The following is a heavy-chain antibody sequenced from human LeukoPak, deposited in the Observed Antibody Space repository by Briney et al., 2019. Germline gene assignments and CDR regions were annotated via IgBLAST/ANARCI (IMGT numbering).Heavy chain of an antibody. D-gene: IGHD3-9*01. J-gene: IGHJ4*02. Sequence: GGSLRLSCAASGFTFSSYAMHWVRQAPGKGLEWVTVISYDGSNKYYAGSVKGRFTISRDNSKNTLYLQMNSLRAEGTAVYYCARERNYDILTGYYTYWGQGTLVTVSS. CDR2: ISYDGSNK. CDR3: ARERNYDILTGYYTY. CDR1: GFTFSSYA. V-gene: IGHV3-30-3*01.